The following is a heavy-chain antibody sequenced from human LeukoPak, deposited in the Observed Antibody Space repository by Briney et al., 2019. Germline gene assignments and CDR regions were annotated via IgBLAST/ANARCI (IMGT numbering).Heavy chain of an antibody. CDR3: ARDGYCSSTSCYGETNYYYYMDV. V-gene: IGHV1-2*06. D-gene: IGHD2-2*01. J-gene: IGHJ6*03. Sequence: ASVKASCKASGYTFTGYYMHWVRQAPGQGLEWMGRINPNSGGTNYAQKFQGRVTMTRDTSISTAYMELSRLRSDDTAVYYCARDGYCSSTSCYGETNYYYYMDVWGKGTTVTVSS. CDR2: INPNSGGT. CDR1: GYTFTGYY.